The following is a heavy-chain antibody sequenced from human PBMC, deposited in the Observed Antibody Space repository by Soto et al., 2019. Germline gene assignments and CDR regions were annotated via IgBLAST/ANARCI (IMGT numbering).Heavy chain of an antibody. V-gene: IGHV3-23*01. CDR3: AKGLFFSGGAGCYFDY. CDR2: ITGSGGTT. D-gene: IGHD2-15*01. CDR1: GFTFSIYA. Sequence: VGSLRLSCAASGFTFSIYAMSWVRQAPGKGLEWVSSITGSGGTTYYADSVKGRFTISRDNSKNTLHLQMSSLRAEDTAVYYCAKGLFFSGGAGCYFDYWGQGTLVTV. J-gene: IGHJ4*02.